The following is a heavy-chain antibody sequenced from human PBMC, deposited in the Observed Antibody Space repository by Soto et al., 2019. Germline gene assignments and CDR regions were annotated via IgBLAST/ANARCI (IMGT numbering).Heavy chain of an antibody. CDR3: TRPRYDGSGTPFDH. J-gene: IGHJ4*02. D-gene: IGHD3-22*01. Sequence: PGGSLRLSCAASGFTFSSYGMHWVRQAPGKGLEWVAVIWYDGSNKYYADSVKGRFTISRDKSKNTLYLQMNSLRAEDTAVYFCTRPRYDGSGTPFDHWGQGSLVIVSS. CDR1: GFTFSSYG. V-gene: IGHV3-33*01. CDR2: IWYDGSNK.